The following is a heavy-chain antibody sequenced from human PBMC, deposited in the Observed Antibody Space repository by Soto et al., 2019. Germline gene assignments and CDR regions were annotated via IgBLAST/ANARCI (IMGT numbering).Heavy chain of an antibody. CDR3: TTDLPYYYDSSGYYYDNY. J-gene: IGHJ4*02. CDR1: GFAFSDYP. CDR2: IKSKTDGGTT. Sequence: GGSLRLSCAASGFAFSDYPMTWVRQAPGKGLEWVGRIKSKTDGGTTDYAAPVKGRFTISRDDSKNTLYLQMNSLKTEDTAVYYCTTDLPYYYDSSGYYYDNYWGQGTLVTVSS. V-gene: IGHV3-15*01. D-gene: IGHD3-22*01.